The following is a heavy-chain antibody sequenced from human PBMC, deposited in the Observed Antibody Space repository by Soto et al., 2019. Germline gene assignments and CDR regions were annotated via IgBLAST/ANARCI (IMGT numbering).Heavy chain of an antibody. V-gene: IGHV3-30-3*01. D-gene: IGHD3-22*01. J-gene: IGHJ4*02. Sequence: PGGSLRLSCAASGFTFSSYAMHWVRQAPGKGLEWVAVISYDGSNKYYADSVKGRFTISRDNSKNTLYLQMNSLRAEDTAVYYCARDTYDSSESTPLDYWGQGTLVTVSS. CDR3: ARDTYDSSESTPLDY. CDR1: GFTFSSYA. CDR2: ISYDGSNK.